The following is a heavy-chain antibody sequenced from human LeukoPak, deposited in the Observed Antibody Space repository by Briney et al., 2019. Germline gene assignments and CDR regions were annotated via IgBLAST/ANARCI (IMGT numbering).Heavy chain of an antibody. Sequence: GGSLRLSCAASGFTFSSYYMSWVRQAPGKGLEWVANIKQDGSEKYYVDSVKGRFTISRDNAKNSLYPQMNSLRAEDTAVYYCARVHILWFGELERYFDYWGQGTLVTVSS. V-gene: IGHV3-7*04. CDR1: GFTFSSYY. CDR3: ARVHILWFGELERYFDY. D-gene: IGHD3-10*01. CDR2: IKQDGSEK. J-gene: IGHJ4*02.